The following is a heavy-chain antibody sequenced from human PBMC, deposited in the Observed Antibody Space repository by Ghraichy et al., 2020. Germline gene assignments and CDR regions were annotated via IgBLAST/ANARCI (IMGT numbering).Heavy chain of an antibody. CDR3: MRSGRGNGTPRGFDS. CDR2: ISSGSSYI. J-gene: IGHJ5*01. D-gene: IGHD1-1*01. Sequence: GGSLRLSCAASGFSFDTYSMNWVRQAPGKGLEWVAYISSGSSYINYADSVKGRFTISRDNARNSLFLQMTSLRDEDTAVYYCMRSGRGNGTPRGFDSWGQGTLVTVSS. CDR1: GFSFDTYS. V-gene: IGHV3-21*01.